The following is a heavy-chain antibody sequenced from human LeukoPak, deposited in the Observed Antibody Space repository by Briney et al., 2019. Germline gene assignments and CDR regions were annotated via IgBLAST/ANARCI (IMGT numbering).Heavy chain of an antibody. CDR3: ATEKKASDYYDSSGYFNY. V-gene: IGHV3-7*04. Sequence: GGSLRLSCAASGFTFSSYWMSWVRQAPGKRLEWVANIKQDGSEKYYVDSVKGRFTISRDNAKNSLYLQMNSLRAEDTAVYYCATEKKASDYYDSSGYFNYWGQGTLVTVSS. CDR1: GFTFSSYW. J-gene: IGHJ4*02. D-gene: IGHD3-22*01. CDR2: IKQDGSEK.